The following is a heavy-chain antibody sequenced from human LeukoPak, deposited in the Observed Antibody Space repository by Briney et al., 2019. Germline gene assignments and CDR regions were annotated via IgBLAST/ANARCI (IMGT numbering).Heavy chain of an antibody. V-gene: IGHV1-46*01. D-gene: IGHD3-10*01. J-gene: IGHJ3*02. CDR1: GYTFTNYY. CDR2: INPGGGRK. CDR3: ARGEYGFDI. Sequence: ASVKVFCKASGYTFTNYYIHWVRQAPGQGLEWMGIINPGGGRKNYAQKFQGRVSMTRDTSTSTVYMELSSLRSEDTAVYYCARGEYGFDIWGQGTMVTVSS.